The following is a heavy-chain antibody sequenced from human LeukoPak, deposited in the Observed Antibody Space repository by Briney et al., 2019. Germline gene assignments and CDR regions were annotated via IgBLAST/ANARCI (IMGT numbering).Heavy chain of an antibody. CDR1: GFTFSGHW. V-gene: IGHV3-7*01. D-gene: IGHD1-14*01. J-gene: IGHJ4*02. Sequence: GGTLRLSCAASGFTFSGHWMSWVRQAPGKGLEWVANINQGGSDKYYVDSVKGRFTISRDNANNLLYLQMNSLGGEDTAVYYCTRDRSRAEDDWGQGTLVTVSS. CDR2: INQGGSDK. CDR3: TRDRSRAEDD.